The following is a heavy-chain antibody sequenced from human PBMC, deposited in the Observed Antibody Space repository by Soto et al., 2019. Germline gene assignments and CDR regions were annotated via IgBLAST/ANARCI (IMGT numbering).Heavy chain of an antibody. V-gene: IGHV5-51*01. CDR3: ARHLTELYYYYGMDV. Sequence: GESLKISCKGSGYSFTSYWIGWVRQMPGKGLEWMGIIYPGDSDTRYRPSFQGQVTISADKSISTAYLQWSSLKASDTAMYYCARHLTELYYYYGMDVWGQGTTVTVSS. J-gene: IGHJ6*02. CDR1: GYSFTSYW. CDR2: IYPGDSDT. D-gene: IGHD1-7*01.